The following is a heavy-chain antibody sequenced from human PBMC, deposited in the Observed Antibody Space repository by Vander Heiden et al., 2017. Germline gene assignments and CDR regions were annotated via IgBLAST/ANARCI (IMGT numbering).Heavy chain of an antibody. V-gene: IGHV4-4*07. CDR2: IDANGSP. CDR3: AVSSGAYYWSLVDY. Sequence: QLQLQESGPGLLKPSETLSLTCSASGASISGYYWAWVRRPAGKGLEWIGRIDANGSPNYNPSLKSRVTMSVDTSKKQFSLKLSSVTAADTAVYYCAVSSGAYYWSLVDYWGQGTLVTVAA. J-gene: IGHJ4*02. CDR1: GASISGYY. D-gene: IGHD2-8*01.